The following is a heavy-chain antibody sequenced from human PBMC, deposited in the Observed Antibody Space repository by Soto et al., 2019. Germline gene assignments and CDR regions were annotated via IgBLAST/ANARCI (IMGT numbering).Heavy chain of an antibody. J-gene: IGHJ4*02. V-gene: IGHV1-18*01. D-gene: IGHD2-21*01. CDR1: GYMFTSHG. Sequence: QVQLVQSGPEVKKPGASVKVSCKASGYMFTSHGISWVRQAPGQGLEWMGWISAYNGNTNYARKLQGRVTMTRDTSTTTAYMQLRSLKSNDTAVYYCVRGGDHGDYWGQGTLVTVSS. CDR2: ISAYNGNT. CDR3: VRGGDHGDY.